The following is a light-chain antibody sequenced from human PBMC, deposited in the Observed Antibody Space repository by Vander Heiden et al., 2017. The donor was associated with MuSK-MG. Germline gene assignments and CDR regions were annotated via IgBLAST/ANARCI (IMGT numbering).Light chain of an antibody. Sequence: DIVMTQSPVSLAVSLGERATINCKSSQRVLYSSNNKNYLAWYQQKPGPPPKLLIYWASTRESGVPDRFSRRGSGTDFTLTISSLQAEDVAVYYCEQYYNTQTFGHGTKLEIK. J-gene: IGKJ2*01. CDR3: EQYYNTQT. CDR2: WAS. V-gene: IGKV4-1*01. CDR1: QRVLYSSNNKNY.